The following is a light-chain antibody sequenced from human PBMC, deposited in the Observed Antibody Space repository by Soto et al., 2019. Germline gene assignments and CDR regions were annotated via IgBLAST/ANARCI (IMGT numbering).Light chain of an antibody. CDR3: QQYASSPRT. CDR2: GSS. CDR1: QSFTTSQ. V-gene: IGKV3-20*01. J-gene: IGKJ1*01. Sequence: EIVLTQSPGTLSLSPGERATLFCRASQSFTTSQLAWYQQRPGQAPRVLIFGSSRRATGIPDRFSGSGSWTDFTLTISRLEPEYSAVYYCQQYASSPRTCCQGTTVEIK.